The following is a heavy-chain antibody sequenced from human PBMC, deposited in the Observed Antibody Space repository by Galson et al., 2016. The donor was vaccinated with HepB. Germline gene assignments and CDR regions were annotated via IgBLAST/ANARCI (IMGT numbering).Heavy chain of an antibody. CDR2: IFYSGST. CDR3: ARDLVDTALGWYFDV. V-gene: IGHV4-39*07. Sequence: ETLSLTCTVSGGSIRSNSYYWGWIRQPPGKGLEWFGAIFYSGSTFYNPSLQSRVSISLDTSKNQFSLRLSSVTAADTAVYYCARDLVDTALGWYFDVWGRGTLVTVSS. J-gene: IGHJ2*01. CDR1: GGSIRSNSYY. D-gene: IGHD5-18*01.